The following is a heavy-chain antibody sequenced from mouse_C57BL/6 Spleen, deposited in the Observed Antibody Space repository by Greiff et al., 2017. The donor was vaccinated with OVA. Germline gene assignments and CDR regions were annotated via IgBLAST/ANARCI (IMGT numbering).Heavy chain of an antibody. V-gene: IGHV1-50*01. CDR2: IDPSDSYT. Sequence: VQLQQPGAELVKPGASVKLSCKASGYTFTSYWMQWVKQRPGQGLEWIGEIDPSDSYTNYNQKFKGKATLTVDTSSSTAYMQLSSLTSEDSAVYYCARYDYYCDYWGQGTTLTVSS. CDR1: GYTFTSYW. CDR3: ARYDYYCDY. J-gene: IGHJ2*01. D-gene: IGHD2-4*01.